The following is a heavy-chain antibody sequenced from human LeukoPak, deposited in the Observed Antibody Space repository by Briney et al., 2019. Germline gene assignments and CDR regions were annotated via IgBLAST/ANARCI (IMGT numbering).Heavy chain of an antibody. Sequence: ASVKVSCKASGYTFTSYDINWVRQATGQGLEWMGWMNPNSGNTGYAQKFQGRVTITTDESTSTAYMELSSLRSEDTAVYYCARDHVWGSYRYTLDYWGQGTLVTVSS. CDR3: ARDHVWGSYRYTLDY. CDR1: GYTFTSYD. CDR2: MNPNSGNT. D-gene: IGHD3-16*02. V-gene: IGHV1-8*01. J-gene: IGHJ4*02.